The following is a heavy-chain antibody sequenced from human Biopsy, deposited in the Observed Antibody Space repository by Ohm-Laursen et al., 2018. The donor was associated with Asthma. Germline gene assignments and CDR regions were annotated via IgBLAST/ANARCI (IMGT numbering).Heavy chain of an antibody. Sequence: SLRLSCEASGFDLRDYTMNWVRQAPGKGLEWVASISSLSRYIYHATSLRGRFTISRDNAKRSLYLQMDSLRGDDTAVYYCSRDFTIGSGSPFHFWGRGTLVTVSS. CDR2: ISSLSRYI. V-gene: IGHV3-21*01. J-gene: IGHJ4*02. D-gene: IGHD3-10*01. CDR3: SRDFTIGSGSPFHF. CDR1: GFDLRDYT.